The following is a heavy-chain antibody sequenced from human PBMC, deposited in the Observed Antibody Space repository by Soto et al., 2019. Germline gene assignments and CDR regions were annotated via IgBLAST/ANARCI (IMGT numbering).Heavy chain of an antibody. D-gene: IGHD3-10*01. V-gene: IGHV1-2*04. CDR2: INPNSGGT. CDR3: ARDLVTMVRGVSLGFDP. J-gene: IGHJ5*02. Sequence: GASVKVSCKASGYTFTGYYMHSVRQAPGQGLEWMGWINPNSGGTNYAQKFQGWVTMTRDTSVSTAYMELSRLRSDDTAVYYCARDLVTMVRGVSLGFDPWGQGTLVTVSS. CDR1: GYTFTGYY.